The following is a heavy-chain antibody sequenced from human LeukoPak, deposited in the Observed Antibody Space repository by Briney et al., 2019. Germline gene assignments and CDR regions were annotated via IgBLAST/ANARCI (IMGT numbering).Heavy chain of an antibody. CDR3: ARDSIYLEMATRSFDY. D-gene: IGHD5-24*01. Sequence: PPETLSLTCTVSGGSISSSSYYWGWIRQPPGKGLEWIGSIYYSGSTYYNPSLKSRVTISVDTSKNQFSLKLSSVTAADTAVYYCARDSIYLEMATRSFDYWGQGTLVTVSS. J-gene: IGHJ4*02. CDR2: IYYSGST. V-gene: IGHV4-39*07. CDR1: GGSISSSSYY.